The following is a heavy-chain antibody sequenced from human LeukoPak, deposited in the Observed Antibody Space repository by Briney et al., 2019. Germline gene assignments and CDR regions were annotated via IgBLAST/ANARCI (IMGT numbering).Heavy chain of an antibody. CDR3: ARAQMDYYYGSGSYYKGTRYYFDY. CDR1: GGSISSGGYS. J-gene: IGHJ4*02. D-gene: IGHD3-10*01. V-gene: IGHV4-30-2*01. CDR2: IYHSGST. Sequence: SQTLSLTCAVSGGSISSGGYSWSWIRQPPGKGLEWIGYIYHSGSTYYNPSLKSRVTISVDRSKNQFSLKLSSVTAADTAVYYCARAQMDYYYGSGSYYKGTRYYFDYWGQGILVTVSS.